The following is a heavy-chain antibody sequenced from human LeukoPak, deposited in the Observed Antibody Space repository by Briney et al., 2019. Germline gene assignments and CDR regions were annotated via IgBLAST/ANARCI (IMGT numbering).Heavy chain of an antibody. Sequence: GASVKVSCKASGYTFTSYYMHWVRQAPGQGLEWMGWINPNSGGTNYAQKFQGRVTMTRDTSISTAYMELSRLRSDDTAVYCCARYIGDHPLDYWGQGTLVTVSS. J-gene: IGHJ4*02. V-gene: IGHV1-2*02. D-gene: IGHD4-17*01. CDR3: ARYIGDHPLDY. CDR1: GYTFTSYY. CDR2: INPNSGGT.